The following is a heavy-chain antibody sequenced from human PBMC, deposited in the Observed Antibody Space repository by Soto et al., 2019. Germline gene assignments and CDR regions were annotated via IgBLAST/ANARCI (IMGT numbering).Heavy chain of an antibody. D-gene: IGHD4-17*01. CDR2: IWFDGSNK. J-gene: IGHJ4*02. CDR1: GFTFSSYG. Sequence: QVQLVESGGGVVQPGRSLRLSCAASGFTFSSYGMHWVRQAPGKGLEWVAAIWFDGSNKYYADSVKGRFTISRDNSENTLYMQMNSMRAEDTAAYYCASEGMNAVTDYWGQGTLVTVSS. CDR3: ASEGMNAVTDY. V-gene: IGHV3-33*01.